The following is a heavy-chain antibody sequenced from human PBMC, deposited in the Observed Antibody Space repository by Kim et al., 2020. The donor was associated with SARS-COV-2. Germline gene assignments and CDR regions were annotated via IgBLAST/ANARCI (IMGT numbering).Heavy chain of an antibody. CDR2: ISDSGGHT. V-gene: IGHV3-23*01. D-gene: IGHD1-26*01. J-gene: IGHJ4*02. Sequence: GGSLRLSCAASGFTFSSYAMFWVRQAPGKGLEWVSIISDSGGHTYYADSVKGRFTITRDNSKNTLFLQMNSLRAEDTAVYYCAKGGSYYDFDHWGQGTLVTVSS. CDR3: AKGGSYYDFDH. CDR1: GFTFSSYA.